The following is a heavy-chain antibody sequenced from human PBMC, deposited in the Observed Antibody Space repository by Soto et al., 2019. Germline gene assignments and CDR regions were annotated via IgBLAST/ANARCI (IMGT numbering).Heavy chain of an antibody. D-gene: IGHD3-22*01. CDR3: ARSPYDSSVYYFYFDY. CDR2: IYWDDDK. CDR1: GFSLSTSGVG. J-gene: IGHJ4*02. Sequence: QITLKESGPTLVKPTQTLTLTCTFSGFSLSTSGVGVGWIRQPPGKALEWLALIYWDDDKRYSPSLKSRLTITKATSKTQVVLTMTNMDPVDTATYYCARSPYDSSVYYFYFDYWGQGTLVTVSS. V-gene: IGHV2-5*02.